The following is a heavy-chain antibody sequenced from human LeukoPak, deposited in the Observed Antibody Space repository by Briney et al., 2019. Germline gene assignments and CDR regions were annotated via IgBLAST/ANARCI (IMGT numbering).Heavy chain of an antibody. CDR1: GFTFSSDA. V-gene: IGHV3-23*01. D-gene: IGHD1-1*01. CDR3: AKEGPTGTTKFDY. J-gene: IGHJ4*02. Sequence: EGSLRLSCAASGFTFSSDAMSWLRQAPGKGLEWVSAISENGGTTYYADSVKGRSTISRDNSKNTLSLQLNSLRAEDTAVYYCAKEGPTGTTKFDYWGQGTLVTVSS. CDR2: ISENGGTT.